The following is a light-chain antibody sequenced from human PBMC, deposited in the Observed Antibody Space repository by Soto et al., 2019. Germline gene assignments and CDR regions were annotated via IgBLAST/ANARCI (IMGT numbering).Light chain of an antibody. Sequence: EIVLTQSPGTLSLSPGERATLSCRASQSVSSSYLAWYQQQPGQAPRLVIYGASTRATGIPDRFSGSGSGTDSTLTISRLEPEDFPEDYCQHYDDSPQVPFGGGTKVEIK. CDR3: QHYDDSPQVP. CDR2: GAS. CDR1: QSVSSSY. V-gene: IGKV3-20*01. J-gene: IGKJ4*01.